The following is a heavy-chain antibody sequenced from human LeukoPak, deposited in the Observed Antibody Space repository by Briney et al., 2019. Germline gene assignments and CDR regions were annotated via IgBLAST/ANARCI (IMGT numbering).Heavy chain of an antibody. CDR1: GFIFSNYE. J-gene: IGHJ3*02. V-gene: IGHV3-48*03. CDR3: AREIPMVKGDALDI. CDR2: TTTRGGLK. Sequence: GGSLRLSCAASGFIFSNYEMNWVCEAPGEGLEWISYTTTRGGLKLYADSVKGRFNISRDKAKNSMYLQLNGLRAEDTGLYYCAREIPMVKGDALDIWGQGTMVTVSS. D-gene: IGHD5-18*01.